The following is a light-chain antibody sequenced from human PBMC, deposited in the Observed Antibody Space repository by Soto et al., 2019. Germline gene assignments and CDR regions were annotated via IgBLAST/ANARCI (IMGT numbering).Light chain of an antibody. J-gene: IGLJ3*02. CDR2: EGI. Sequence: QSALTQPASVSGSPGQSITISCTGTSSDVGGYNLVAWYQHHPGKAPKLLIYEGIKRPSGVSDRFSGSKSGNTASLTISGLQAEDAADYYCCSYAGSSTWLFGGGTQVTAL. CDR3: CSYAGSSTWL. V-gene: IGLV2-23*01. CDR1: SSDVGGYNL.